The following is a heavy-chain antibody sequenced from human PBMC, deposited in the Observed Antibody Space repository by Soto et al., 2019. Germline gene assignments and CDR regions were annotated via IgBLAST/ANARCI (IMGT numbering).Heavy chain of an antibody. Sequence: EVQLVESGGGLVKPGGSLRLSCAASGFTFSSYSMNWVRQAPGKGLEWVSSISSSSSYIYYADSVKGRFTISRDNAKNSLYLQMNSLRAEDTAVYYCARASPFIVARPGGYYYGMDVWGQGTTVTVSS. V-gene: IGHV3-21*01. CDR2: ISSSSSYI. J-gene: IGHJ6*02. D-gene: IGHD6-6*01. CDR1: GFTFSSYS. CDR3: ARASPFIVARPGGYYYGMDV.